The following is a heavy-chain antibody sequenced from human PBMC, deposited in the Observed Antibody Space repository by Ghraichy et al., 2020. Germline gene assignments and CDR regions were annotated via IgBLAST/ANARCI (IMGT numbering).Heavy chain of an antibody. D-gene: IGHD4-23*01. CDR2: TRNKANSYTT. CDR3: ARAVDYYYYGMDV. V-gene: IGHV3-72*01. J-gene: IGHJ6*02. Sequence: GGSLRLSCAASGFTFSDHYMDWVRQAPGKGLEWVGRTRNKANSYTTEYAASVKGRFTISRDDSKNSLYLQMNSLKTEDTAVYYCARAVDYYYYGMDVWGQGTTVTVSS. CDR1: GFTFSDHY.